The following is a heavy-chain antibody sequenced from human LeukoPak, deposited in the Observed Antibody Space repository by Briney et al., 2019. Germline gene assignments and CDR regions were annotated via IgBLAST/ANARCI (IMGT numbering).Heavy chain of an antibody. J-gene: IGHJ4*02. CDR2: INHSGST. CDR3: ARGCGYSYGYFDY. Sequence: SETLSLTCAVYGGSFSGYYWSWIRQPPGKGLEWIGEINHSGSTNYNPSLKSRVTISVDTSKSQFSLKLSSVTAADTAVYYCARGCGYSYGYFDYWGQGTLVTVSS. CDR1: GGSFSGYY. D-gene: IGHD5-18*01. V-gene: IGHV4-34*01.